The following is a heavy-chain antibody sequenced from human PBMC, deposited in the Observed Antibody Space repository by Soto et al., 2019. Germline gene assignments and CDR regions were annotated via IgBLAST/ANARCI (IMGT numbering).Heavy chain of an antibody. V-gene: IGHV1-18*01. CDR3: AREGYCSSGSCALYSHEYFGMDV. CDR2: ISTYNGNT. Sequence: QAQLVQSGAEVKKPGASVKVSCKASGYTFDRYGISWVRQAPGQGLEWMGWISTYNGNTNYAQKLKGRVTMTTDTFTSTAYMELRSLTSDDTAVYYCAREGYCSSGSCALYSHEYFGMDVWGQGTTVTVSS. CDR1: GYTFDRYG. D-gene: IGHD2-15*01. J-gene: IGHJ6*02.